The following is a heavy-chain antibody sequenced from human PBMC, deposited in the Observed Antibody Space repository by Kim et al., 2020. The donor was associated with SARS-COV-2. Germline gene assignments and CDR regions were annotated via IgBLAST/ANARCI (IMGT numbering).Heavy chain of an antibody. CDR3: TTVSVADN. CDR1: GFNFARAW. CDR2: IKSKPDGGTT. V-gene: IGHV3-15*01. J-gene: IGHJ4*02. Sequence: GGSLRLSCAASGFNFARAWMNWVLQAPGKGLEWVGRIKSKPDGGTTDYAAPVEDRFTISRDDSKETLYLQMDSLKTEDTAMYYCTTVSVADNWGQGTLVTVSS.